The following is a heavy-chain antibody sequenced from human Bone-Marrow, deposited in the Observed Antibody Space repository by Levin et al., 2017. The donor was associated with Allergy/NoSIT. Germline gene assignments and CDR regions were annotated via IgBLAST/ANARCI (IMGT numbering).Heavy chain of an antibody. CDR3: AGGPRHVGELSTTPNWFDA. D-gene: IGHD3-16*02. CDR1: GGSFSGYY. CDR2: INHSGST. Sequence: SETLSLTCAVDGGSFSGYYWGWIRQPPGKGLEWIGEINHSGSTNYNPSLKSRVTISVDTSKNQFSLRLSSVTAADTAVDYCAGGPRHVGELSTTPNWFDAWGQGTLVTVSS. J-gene: IGHJ5*02. V-gene: IGHV4-34*01.